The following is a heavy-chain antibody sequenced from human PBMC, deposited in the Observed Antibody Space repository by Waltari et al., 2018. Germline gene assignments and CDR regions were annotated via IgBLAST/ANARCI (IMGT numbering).Heavy chain of an antibody. CDR2: ISNDESSM. CDR1: GFRFSNYW. J-gene: IGHJ6*02. CDR3: VRLAQRTYRSPVPGRHYYYGMDV. D-gene: IGHD3-10*01. Sequence: EEKLLESGGGLVQPGDSLRLPCAASGFRFSNYWLNWFRHAPGKGLVWVARISNDESSMTYADSVKGRFTISRDNAKNTLYLQMKRLRAEDTAVYYCVRLAQRTYRSPVPGRHYYYGMDVWGQGTTVTVSS. V-gene: IGHV3-74*03.